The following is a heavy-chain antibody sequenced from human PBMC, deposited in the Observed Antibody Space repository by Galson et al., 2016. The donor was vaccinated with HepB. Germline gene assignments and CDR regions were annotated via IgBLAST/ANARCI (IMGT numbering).Heavy chain of an antibody. V-gene: IGHV3-33*01. CDR2: LWHDGTTK. D-gene: IGHD1/OR15-1a*01. J-gene: IGHJ6*01. CDR3: ARDANWNKIYYYYVMDV. Sequence: SLRLSCAASGFTFSTYGMHWVRQAPGKGLEWVAILWHDGTTKHYADSVKGRFTISRDNSQNTLYLQMDSLRAEDTAVYYCARDANWNKIYYYYVMDVWGQRTTVTVSS. CDR1: GFTFSTYG.